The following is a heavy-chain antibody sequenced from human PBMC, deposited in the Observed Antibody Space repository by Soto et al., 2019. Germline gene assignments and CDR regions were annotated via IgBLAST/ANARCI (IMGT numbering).Heavy chain of an antibody. CDR3: ARRPDTQNWLEP. CDR2: VYHTGST. J-gene: IGHJ5*02. CDR1: GGSINNYY. V-gene: IGHV4-59*01. Sequence: SETLSLTCTVSGGSINNYYWTWIRHPPGKGLEWIGYVYHTGSTNYNPSLKGRVTISIDTSKNQFSLKLSAVTAADTAVYYCARRPDTQNWLEPWGQGTLVNVSS.